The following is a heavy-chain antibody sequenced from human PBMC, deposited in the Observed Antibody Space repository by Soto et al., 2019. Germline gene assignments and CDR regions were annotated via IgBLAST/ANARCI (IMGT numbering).Heavy chain of an antibody. CDR1: GYPVTAYY. D-gene: IGHD3-3*01. CDR3: TKGGGVGVTGSAAFNM. CDR2: INPATGAA. Sequence: QLHLVQSGAVVKKPGASVTVSCSASGYPVTAYYMHWVRQAPGRGLEWMGGINPATGAAKYTHTFKGRVTIDRDTPKRKRLNVLKGLASDNPALIYCTKGGGVGVTGSAAFNMWGKGTLVTDAS. J-gene: IGHJ3*02. V-gene: IGHV1-2*02.